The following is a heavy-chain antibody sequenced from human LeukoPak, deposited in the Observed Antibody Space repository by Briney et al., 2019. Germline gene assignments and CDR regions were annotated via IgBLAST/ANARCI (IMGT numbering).Heavy chain of an antibody. Sequence: GGFLRLSCAASGFTFSSYSMNWVRQAPGKGLEWVSSISSSSSYIYYADSVKGRFTISRDNAKNSLYLQMNSLRAEDTAVYYCARSNYDYVWGSYRLRAFDIWGQGTMVTVSS. D-gene: IGHD3-16*02. V-gene: IGHV3-21*01. J-gene: IGHJ3*02. CDR3: ARSNYDYVWGSYRLRAFDI. CDR1: GFTFSSYS. CDR2: ISSSSSYI.